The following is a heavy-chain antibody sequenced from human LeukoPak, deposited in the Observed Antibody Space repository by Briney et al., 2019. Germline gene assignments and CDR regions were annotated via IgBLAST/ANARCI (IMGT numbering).Heavy chain of an antibody. D-gene: IGHD4-17*01. CDR2: ISSNRDTI. Sequence: GGSLRLSCAAAGFTFDTYPMNWVRQAPGRGLEWISYISSNRDTIYYAASVKGRFTISRDNSKNTLYLQMNSLRAEDTAVYYCARAGSTVTNFDYWGQGTLVTVSS. CDR3: ARAGSTVTNFDY. CDR1: GFTFDTYP. J-gene: IGHJ4*02. V-gene: IGHV3-48*01.